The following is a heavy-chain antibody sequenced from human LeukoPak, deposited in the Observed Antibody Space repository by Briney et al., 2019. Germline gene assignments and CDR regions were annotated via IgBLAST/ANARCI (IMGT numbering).Heavy chain of an antibody. CDR3: ARASHRWLQLDY. Sequence: ASVKVSCKASGYTFTSYGISWVRQAPGQGLEWMGWISAYNGNTNYAQKLQGRVTMTTDTSTSTAYMELRSLRSGDTAVYYCARASHRWLQLDYWGQGTLVTVSS. D-gene: IGHD5-24*01. CDR1: GYTFTSYG. CDR2: ISAYNGNT. V-gene: IGHV1-18*01. J-gene: IGHJ4*02.